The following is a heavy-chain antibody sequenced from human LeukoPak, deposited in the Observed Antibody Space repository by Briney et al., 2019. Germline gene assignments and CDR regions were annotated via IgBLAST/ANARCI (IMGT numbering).Heavy chain of an antibody. CDR3: ARCRATQRDYYYYMDV. Sequence: PGGSLRLSCAASGFTFSSYSMNWVRQAPGKGLEWVSSISSSSSYIYYADSVKGRFTISRDNAKNSLYLQMNSLRAEDTAVYYCARCRATQRDYYYYMDVWGKGTTVTVSS. V-gene: IGHV3-21*01. CDR2: ISSSSSYI. CDR1: GFTFSSYS. D-gene: IGHD5-18*01. J-gene: IGHJ6*03.